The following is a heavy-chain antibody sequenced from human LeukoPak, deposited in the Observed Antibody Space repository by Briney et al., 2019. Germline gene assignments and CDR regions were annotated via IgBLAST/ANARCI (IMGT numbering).Heavy chain of an antibody. CDR2: ISSSSSYF. Sequence: GGSLRLSCAASGFTFSAYTMNWVRQAPGKGLEWVSSISSSSSYFYYADSVKGRFTISRDNSKNTLHLQMNSLRAEDTAVYYCAKDPVRSGSSDPYYYYYYMDVWGKGTTVTVSS. V-gene: IGHV3-21*01. CDR1: GFTFSAYT. CDR3: AKDPVRSGSSDPYYYYYYMDV. J-gene: IGHJ6*03. D-gene: IGHD3-10*01.